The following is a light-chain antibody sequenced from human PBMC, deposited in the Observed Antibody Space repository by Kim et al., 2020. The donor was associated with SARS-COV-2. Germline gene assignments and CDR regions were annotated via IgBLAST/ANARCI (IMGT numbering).Light chain of an antibody. Sequence: SAGESATLSCRASQSVNSNYFAWYQQKPGQAPRLVIYGISSRATGIPDRFSGSGSGTDFSLTISRLEPEDFAVYYCQQYGSSPRTFGQGTKVDIK. V-gene: IGKV3-20*01. CDR2: GIS. CDR3: QQYGSSPRT. CDR1: QSVNSNY. J-gene: IGKJ1*01.